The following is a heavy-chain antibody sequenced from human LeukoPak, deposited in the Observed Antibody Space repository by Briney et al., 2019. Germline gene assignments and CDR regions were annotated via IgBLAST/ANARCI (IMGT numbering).Heavy chain of an antibody. D-gene: IGHD3-22*01. CDR3: AKDRYYDSSGYFRVLYYYYYMDV. V-gene: IGHV3-30*18. CDR2: ISYDGSNK. CDR1: GFMFSSYW. Sequence: GGSLRLSCAASGFMFSSYWMSWVRQAPGKGLEWVAVISYDGSNKYYADSVKGRFTISRDNSKNTLYLQMNSLRAEDTAVYYCAKDRYYDSSGYFRVLYYYYYMDVWGKGTTVTVSS. J-gene: IGHJ6*03.